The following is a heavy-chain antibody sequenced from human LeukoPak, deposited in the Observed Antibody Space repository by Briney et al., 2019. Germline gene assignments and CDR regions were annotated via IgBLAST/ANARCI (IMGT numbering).Heavy chain of an antibody. D-gene: IGHD7-27*01. CDR3: ARGSTGDKSNN. Sequence: PSETLSLTCTVSGGSISSGGYCWSWIRQLPGKGLEWIGYIYYSGTTSYNPSLKSRLTISLDTSENQFSLKLSSVTAADTAVYYCARGSTGDKSNNWGQGTLVTVSS. CDR1: GGSISSGGYC. V-gene: IGHV4-31*03. CDR2: IYYSGTT. J-gene: IGHJ4*02.